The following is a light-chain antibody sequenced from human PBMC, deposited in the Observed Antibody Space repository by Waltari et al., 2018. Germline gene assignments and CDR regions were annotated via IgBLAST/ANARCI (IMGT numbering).Light chain of an antibody. CDR3: QQSYSTVLT. CDR2: AAS. Sequence: DIQMTQSPSSLSASVGDRVTITCRASQSIGASLNWYQQKSGRPPKLLIYAASNLQTGVPSRFRGSGSGTDFSLTISNLQPEDLATYYCQQSYSTVLTFGERTKVETK. J-gene: IGKJ4*01. CDR1: QSIGAS. V-gene: IGKV1-39*01.